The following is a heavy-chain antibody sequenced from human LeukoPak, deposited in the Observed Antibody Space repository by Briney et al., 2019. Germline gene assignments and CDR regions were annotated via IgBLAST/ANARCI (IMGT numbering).Heavy chain of an antibody. CDR3: ARGGHRQKEF. D-gene: IGHD3-10*01. V-gene: IGHV3-7*01. CDR1: GFTFSNYW. J-gene: IGHJ4*02. CDR2: IKHDGSGK. Sequence: GGSLRLSCSAPGFTFSNYWMTWVRQSPGKGLEWVAIIKHDGSGKYCVDSVKGRFTISRDNAKNSLYLQMSSRRAEDTAVYYCARGGHRQKEFWGQGTLVTVSS.